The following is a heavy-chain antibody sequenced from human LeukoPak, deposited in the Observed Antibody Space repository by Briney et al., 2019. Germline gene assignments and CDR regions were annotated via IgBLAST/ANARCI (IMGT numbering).Heavy chain of an antibody. CDR3: ARGAYGSGSYGDNWFDP. V-gene: IGHV3-66*01. J-gene: IGHJ5*02. CDR1: GLTVSSNY. CDR2: IYSGGST. D-gene: IGHD3-10*01. Sequence: GGSLRLSCAASGLTVSSNYMNWFRQAPGTGLEWVSVIYSGGSTYYADSVKGRFTISRDNSKNTVYLQMNSLRAEDTAVYYCARGAYGSGSYGDNWFDPWGQGTLVTVSS.